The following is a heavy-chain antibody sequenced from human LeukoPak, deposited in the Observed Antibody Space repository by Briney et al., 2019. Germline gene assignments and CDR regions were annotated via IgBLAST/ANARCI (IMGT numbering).Heavy chain of an antibody. CDR2: INPNSGGT. J-gene: IGHJ4*02. CDR1: GYTFTGYY. Sequence: GASVKVSCKASGYTFTGYYMHWVRQAPGQGLEWMGWINPNSGGTNYAQKCQGRVTMTRDTSISTAYMELSRLRSDDTAMYYCARLMSGSYCDHWGQGTLVTVSS. V-gene: IGHV1-2*02. CDR3: ARLMSGSYCDH. D-gene: IGHD1-26*01.